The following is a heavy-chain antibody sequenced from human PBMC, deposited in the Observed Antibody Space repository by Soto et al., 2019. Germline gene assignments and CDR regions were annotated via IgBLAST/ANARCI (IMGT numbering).Heavy chain of an antibody. Sequence: QVQLVESGGGVVQPGRSLRLSCAASGFTFSSYGMHWVRQAPGKGLEWVAVIWYDGSNKYYADSVKGRFTISRDNSKNTLYLQMNSLRAEDTAVYYCARELRSEYPGLVPGGYYFDYWGQGTLVTVSS. J-gene: IGHJ4*02. V-gene: IGHV3-33*01. CDR3: ARELRSEYPGLVPGGYYFDY. CDR2: IWYDGSNK. CDR1: GFTFSSYG. D-gene: IGHD6-19*01.